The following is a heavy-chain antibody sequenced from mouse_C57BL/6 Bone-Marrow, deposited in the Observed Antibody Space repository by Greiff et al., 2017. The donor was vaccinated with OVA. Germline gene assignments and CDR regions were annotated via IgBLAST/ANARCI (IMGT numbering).Heavy chain of an antibody. CDR2: ISNGGGST. CDR1: GFTFSDYY. Sequence: EVKLVESGGGLVQPGGSLKLSCAASGFTFSDYYMYWVRQTPEKRLEWVAYISNGGGSTYYPETVKGRFTISRDNAKNTLYLQMRRLKSVDTAMYYCARPGYFDVWGTGTTVTVSS. CDR3: ARPGYFDV. J-gene: IGHJ1*03. V-gene: IGHV5-12*01.